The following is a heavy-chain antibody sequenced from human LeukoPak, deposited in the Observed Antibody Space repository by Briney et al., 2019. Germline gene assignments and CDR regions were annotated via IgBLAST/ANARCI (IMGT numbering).Heavy chain of an antibody. CDR3: ARGPWSRYDFWSGYYTS. V-gene: IGHV1-8*01. Sequence: ASVKVSCTASGYTFTSYDINWVRQATGQGLEWLGWMNPNSGNTGYAQKFQGRVTMTRNTSISTAYMELSSLRSEDTSVYYCARGPWSRYDFWSGYYTSWGQGTLVTVSS. CDR1: GYTFTSYD. D-gene: IGHD3-3*01. CDR2: MNPNSGNT. J-gene: IGHJ4*02.